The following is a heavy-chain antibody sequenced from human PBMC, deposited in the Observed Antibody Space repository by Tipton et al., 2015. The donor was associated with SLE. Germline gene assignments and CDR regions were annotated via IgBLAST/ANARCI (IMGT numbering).Heavy chain of an antibody. CDR1: GGSISSGDYY. V-gene: IGHV4-30-4*01. CDR3: ARDALLHYDSSGSGAFDI. J-gene: IGHJ3*02. Sequence: TLSLTCTVSGGSISSGDYYWSWIRQPPGKGLEWIGYIYYSGSTYYSPSLKSRVTISVDTSKNQFSLKLSSVTAADTAVYYCARDALLHYDSSGSGAFDIWGQGTMVTVSS. D-gene: IGHD3-22*01. CDR2: IYYSGST.